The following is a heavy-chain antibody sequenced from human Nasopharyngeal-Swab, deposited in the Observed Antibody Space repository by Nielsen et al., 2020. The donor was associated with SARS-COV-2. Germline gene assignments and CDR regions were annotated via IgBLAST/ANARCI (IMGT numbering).Heavy chain of an antibody. Sequence: GESLEISCAASGFTLSSYWIYWVRQAPGKGLVWVSRINSDGSTTNYADSMKGRFTISRDNAKNTLYLQMNSLRAGDTAVYYCARSGLAGIDAFDLWGQGTMVTVPS. CDR2: INSDGSTT. D-gene: IGHD6-19*01. CDR1: GFTLSSYW. V-gene: IGHV3-74*01. CDR3: ARSGLAGIDAFDL. J-gene: IGHJ3*01.